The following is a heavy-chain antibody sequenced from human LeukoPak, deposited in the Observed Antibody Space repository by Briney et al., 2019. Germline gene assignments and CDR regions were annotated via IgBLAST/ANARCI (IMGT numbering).Heavy chain of an antibody. CDR1: GYTFTTDY. J-gene: IGHJ6*03. Sequence: ASVKVSCKASGYTFTTDYIHWVRQAPGQGLEWMGIINPSGGSTTYAQKFQGRVIMTGDTSTSTVYMELRSLRSEDTAVYYCARARGSGSYYGYDYYYYYYMDVWGQGTTVTVSS. V-gene: IGHV1-46*01. D-gene: IGHD3-10*01. CDR3: ARARGSGSYYGYDYYYYYYMDV. CDR2: INPSGGST.